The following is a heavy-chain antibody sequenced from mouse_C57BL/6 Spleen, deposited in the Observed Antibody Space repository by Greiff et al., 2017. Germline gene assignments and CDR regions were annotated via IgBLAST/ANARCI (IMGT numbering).Heavy chain of an antibody. CDR3: TSGAYYFDY. Sequence: VQLQESGAELVRPGASVTLSCKASGYTFTDYEMHWVKQTPVHGLEWIGAIDPETGGTAYNQKFKGKAILTAEKSSSTAYMVLRSLTSEDSAVYYCTSGAYYFDYWGQVTTLTVSS. V-gene: IGHV1-15*01. J-gene: IGHJ2*01. D-gene: IGHD3-1*01. CDR2: IDPETGGT. CDR1: GYTFTDYE.